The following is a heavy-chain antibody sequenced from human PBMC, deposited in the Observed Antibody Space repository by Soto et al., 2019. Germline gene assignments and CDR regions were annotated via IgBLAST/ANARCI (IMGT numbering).Heavy chain of an antibody. V-gene: IGHV4-4*07. J-gene: IGHJ4*02. CDR1: GGSISNYY. CDR3: ARGNQVAMSDY. Sequence: SETLSLTCAVSGGSISNYYWSWIRQPAGKGLEWIGRFYASGYTNYNPSLKSRVTMSLDISMNQFSLRLSSVTAADTAVYYCARGNQVAMSDYWGQGTLVTVSS. CDR2: FYASGYT.